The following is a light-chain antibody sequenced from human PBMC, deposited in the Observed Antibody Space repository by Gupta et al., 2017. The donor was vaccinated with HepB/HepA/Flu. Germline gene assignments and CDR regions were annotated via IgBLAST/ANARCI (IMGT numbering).Light chain of an antibody. CDR2: EVS. CDR3: SSYTGSSIVV. Sequence: QPALSQPPSVSVSPGQSATISCTGTSSDVGSYNLVSWYQQPPGKAPKLMIYEVSNRPSGVPDRFSGSKSGNTASLTISGLQAEDEAFYYCSSYTGSSIVVFGGGTKLTVL. CDR1: SSDVGSYNL. J-gene: IGLJ2*01. V-gene: IGLV2-18*02.